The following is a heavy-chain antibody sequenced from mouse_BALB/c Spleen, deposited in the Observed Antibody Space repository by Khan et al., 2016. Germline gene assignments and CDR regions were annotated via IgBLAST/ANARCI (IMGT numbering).Heavy chain of an antibody. CDR1: GFSITSDYA. CDR2: ISYSGTT. CDR3: VRSLLYYAMDY. J-gene: IGHJ4*01. V-gene: IGHV3-2*02. Sequence: EVQLQESGPGLVKPSQSLSLTCTVTGFSITSDYAWNWIRQFPGNKLEWMGYISYSGTTRYNPSLKSRISITRDTSKNQFFLQLNSVTTEDTATYYCVRSLLYYAMDYWGQGTSVTVSS.